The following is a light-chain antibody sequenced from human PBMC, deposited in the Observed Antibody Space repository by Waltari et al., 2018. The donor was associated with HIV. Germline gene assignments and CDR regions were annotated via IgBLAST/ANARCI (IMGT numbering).Light chain of an antibody. CDR1: QSLSNY. J-gene: IGKJ2*01. Sequence: DIQLNQSTSSLSASVGDRVSITCRTSQSLSNYLNWYQQKIGEAPNLLIHAASSLQSGVPSRFSGSGSGTDFTLTIRNLQPEDFATYYCQQSYSTPYTFGQGTKLQIK. V-gene: IGKV1-39*01. CDR2: AAS. CDR3: QQSYSTPYT.